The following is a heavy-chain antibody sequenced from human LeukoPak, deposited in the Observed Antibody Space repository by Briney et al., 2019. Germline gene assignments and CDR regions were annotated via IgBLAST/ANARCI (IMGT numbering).Heavy chain of an antibody. CDR3: ARGPIKVQLERRDYYGMDV. J-gene: IGHJ6*02. CDR1: GDSISSYY. V-gene: IGHV4-59*01. CDR2: IYYSGIT. Sequence: SETLSLTCSVAGDSISSYYWSWIRQPPGKGLEWIGYIYYSGITNYNPSLKSRVTLSVDTSKNQFSLKLSSVTAADTDVYYCARGPIKVQLERRDYYGMDVWGQGTTVTVSS. D-gene: IGHD1-1*01.